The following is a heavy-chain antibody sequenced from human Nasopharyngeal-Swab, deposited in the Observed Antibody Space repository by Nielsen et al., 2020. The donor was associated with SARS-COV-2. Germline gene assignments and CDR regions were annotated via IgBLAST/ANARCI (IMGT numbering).Heavy chain of an antibody. V-gene: IGHV4-59*12. Sequence: GSLRLSCTVSGGSISSYYWSWIRQPPGKGLEWIGEIYHNGSTNYNPSLKSRVTISVDKSKNQFSLKLSSVTAADTAVYYCARDDAITMVRGVINYWGQGTLVTVSS. CDR2: IYHNGST. J-gene: IGHJ4*02. CDR1: GGSISSYY. D-gene: IGHD3-10*01. CDR3: ARDDAITMVRGVINY.